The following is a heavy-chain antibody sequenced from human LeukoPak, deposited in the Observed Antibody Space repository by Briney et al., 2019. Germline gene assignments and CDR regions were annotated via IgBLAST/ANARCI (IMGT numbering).Heavy chain of an antibody. CDR1: GFTFTSYW. Sequence: GGSLRLSCAASGFTFTSYWMTWVRQAPGKGLEWVANIKQDGSGIYYVDSVEGRFTISRDNAENSLHLQMDSLRAEDTAVYYCAREFKSGYGMWAWGQGTLVTVSS. CDR3: AREFKSGYGMWA. V-gene: IGHV3-7*01. D-gene: IGHD5-18*01. J-gene: IGHJ5*02. CDR2: IKQDGSGI.